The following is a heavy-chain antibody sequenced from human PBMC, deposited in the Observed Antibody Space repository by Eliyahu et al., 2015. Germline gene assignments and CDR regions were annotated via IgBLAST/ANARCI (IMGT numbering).Heavy chain of an antibody. CDR2: IYSTGST. CDR1: GDSISGYF. J-gene: IGHJ4*02. CDR3: ARALDGDTFDY. V-gene: IGHV4-4*07. Sequence: QVQLQESGPGLVKPSETLSLTCTVSGDSISGYFWTWIRRPAGKGLEFIGRIYSTGSTDYNPSLKSRATMSIDTSKNQFSLRLTSVTAADTAVYYCARALDGDTFDYWGQGTLVTVSS. D-gene: IGHD1-1*01.